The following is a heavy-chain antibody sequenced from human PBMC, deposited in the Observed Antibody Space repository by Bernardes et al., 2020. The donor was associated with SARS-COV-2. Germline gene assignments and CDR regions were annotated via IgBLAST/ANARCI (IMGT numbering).Heavy chain of an antibody. Sequence: ASVKVSCKASGYTFTSYGISWVRQAPGQGLEWMGWISAYNGNTNYAQKLQGRVTMTTDTSTSTAYMELRSLRSDDTAVYYCARDSGDIVTTTERFDHWGQGTLVTVSS. J-gene: IGHJ4*02. V-gene: IGHV1-18*01. CDR2: ISAYNGNT. CDR3: ARDSGDIVTTTERFDH. D-gene: IGHD5-12*01. CDR1: GYTFTSYG.